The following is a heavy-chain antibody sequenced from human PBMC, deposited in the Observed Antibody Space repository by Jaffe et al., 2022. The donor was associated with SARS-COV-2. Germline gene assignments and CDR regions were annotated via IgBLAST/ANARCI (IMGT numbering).Heavy chain of an antibody. CDR2: INHSGST. CDR1: GGSFSGYY. V-gene: IGHV4-34*01. J-gene: IGHJ4*02. CDR3: ARQNWNYGYFDY. D-gene: IGHD1-7*01. Sequence: QVQLQQWGAGLLKPSETLSLTCAVYGGSFSGYYWSWIRQPPGKGLEWIGEINHSGSTNYNPSLKSRVTISVDTSKNQFSLKLSSVTAADTAVYYCARQNWNYGYFDYWGQGTLVTVSS.